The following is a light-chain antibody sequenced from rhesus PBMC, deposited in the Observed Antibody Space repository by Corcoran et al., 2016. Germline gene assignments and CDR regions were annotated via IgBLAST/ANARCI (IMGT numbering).Light chain of an antibody. Sequence: DIQMSQSPSSLSASVGDRVTITCRASQGISSYLNWYQQKPGKAPKLLIDYANSLASGVPSRFSGSGSGTDFTLTISSLQPEDFATYYCQQGTSNPTFGQGTKVEIK. J-gene: IGKJ1*01. V-gene: IGKV1-32*02. CDR3: QQGTSNPT. CDR2: YAN. CDR1: QGISSY.